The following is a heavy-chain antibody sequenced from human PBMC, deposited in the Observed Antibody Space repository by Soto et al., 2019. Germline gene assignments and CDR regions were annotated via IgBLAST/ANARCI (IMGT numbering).Heavy chain of an antibody. CDR1: GHTFTSNG. CDR2: INACNGNT. V-gene: IGHV1-18*01. Sequence: ASVKVSCKASGHTFTSNGISWVRQAPGQRPEWMGWINACNGNTRYSQKFQDRFTITRDTSANTAYMDLRSLTSEDTAVYYCARGIWVATTASSYFDSWGQGTQVTVS. D-gene: IGHD5-12*01. J-gene: IGHJ4*02. CDR3: ARGIWVATTASSYFDS.